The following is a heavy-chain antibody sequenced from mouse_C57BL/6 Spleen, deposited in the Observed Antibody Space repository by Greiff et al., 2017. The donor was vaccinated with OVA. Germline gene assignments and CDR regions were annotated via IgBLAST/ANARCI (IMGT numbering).Heavy chain of an antibody. CDR2: ISDGGSYT. D-gene: IGHD4-1*01. J-gene: IGHJ3*01. CDR1: GFTFSSYA. V-gene: IGHV5-4*01. CDR3: AREGYWAPFAY. Sequence: EVLLVESGGGLVKPGGSLKLSCAASGFTFSSYAMSWVRQTPEKRLEWVATISDGGSYTCYPDNVKGRFTLSGVTATNTPYLQLSHLKSEDTDVYYWAREGYWAPFAYWGQGTLVTVSA.